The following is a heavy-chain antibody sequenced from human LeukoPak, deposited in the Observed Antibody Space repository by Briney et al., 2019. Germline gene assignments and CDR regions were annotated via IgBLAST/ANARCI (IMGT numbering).Heavy chain of an antibody. J-gene: IGHJ6*02. Sequence: GESLKISCKGSGYSFTSYWIGWVRQMPGKGLEWMGIIYPGDSDTRYSPSFQGQVTISADKSITTGYLQWSSLKASDTAVYYCARHDNVGRYHYYGMDVWGQGTTVTVSS. CDR2: IYPGDSDT. CDR1: GYSFTSYW. D-gene: IGHD1-14*01. V-gene: IGHV5-51*01. CDR3: ARHDNVGRYHYYGMDV.